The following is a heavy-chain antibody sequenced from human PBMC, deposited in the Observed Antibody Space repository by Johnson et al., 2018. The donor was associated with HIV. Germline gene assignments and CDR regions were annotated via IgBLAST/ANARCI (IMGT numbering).Heavy chain of an antibody. Sequence: QEKLVESGGGVVQPGRSLRLSCAASGFTFSSYAMHWVRQAPGKGLEWVAVISYDGGNKYYADSVKGRFTISRDNSKNTLYLQMNSLSAEDTAVYYCAREPGIAVAGTDAFDIWGQGTMVTVSS. J-gene: IGHJ3*02. CDR1: GFTFSSYA. CDR3: AREPGIAVAGTDAFDI. V-gene: IGHV3-30*04. CDR2: ISYDGGNK. D-gene: IGHD6-19*01.